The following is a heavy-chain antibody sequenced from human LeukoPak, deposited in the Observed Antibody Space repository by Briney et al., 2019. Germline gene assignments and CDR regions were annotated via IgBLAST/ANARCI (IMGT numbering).Heavy chain of an antibody. CDR2: ITDGGGRT. D-gene: IGHD3-9*01. CDR3: AREMDDILTGYGLDY. V-gene: IGHV3-23*01. Sequence: GGSLRLSCAASGFTFSSYAMSWVRQAPGKGLQWVSAITDGGGRTYYADSVKGRFTISRDNAKNSLYLQMNSLRAEDTAVYYCAREMDDILTGYGLDYWGQGTLVTVSS. J-gene: IGHJ4*02. CDR1: GFTFSSYA.